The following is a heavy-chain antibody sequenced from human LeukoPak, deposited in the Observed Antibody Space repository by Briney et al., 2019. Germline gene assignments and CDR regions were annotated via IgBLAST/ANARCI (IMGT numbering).Heavy chain of an antibody. Sequence: SETLSLTCDVSGGSVTSTNWWTWLRQPPGKGLEWTGEVHLDGRTNYNPSLKSRLVMSADLPENHISLKLTSVTAADTAVYYCARGTDSSGYDAFDIWGQGTMVTVSS. J-gene: IGHJ3*02. V-gene: IGHV4-4*02. CDR2: VHLDGRT. D-gene: IGHD3-22*01. CDR3: ARGTDSSGYDAFDI. CDR1: GGSVTSTNW.